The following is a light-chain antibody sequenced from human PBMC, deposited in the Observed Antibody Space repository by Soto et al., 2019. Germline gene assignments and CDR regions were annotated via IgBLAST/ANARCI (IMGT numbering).Light chain of an antibody. CDR3: QQANSFPLT. CDR1: QGISSY. Sequence: AIPMAPSPSSFFASTGGRGTITCRASQGISSYLAWYQQKPGKAPKLLIYAACSLQSGVPSRFSGSGSGTDFTLTISSLQPEDFATYYCQQANSFPLTFGQGTRLEIK. J-gene: IGKJ5*01. CDR2: AAC. V-gene: IGKV1-8*01.